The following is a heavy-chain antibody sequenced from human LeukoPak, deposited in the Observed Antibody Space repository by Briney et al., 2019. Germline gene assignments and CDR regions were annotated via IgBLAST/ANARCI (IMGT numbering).Heavy chain of an antibody. CDR1: GFTFSSYS. Sequence: GGSLRLSCAASGFTFSSYSMNWVRQAPGKGLEWVSSISSSSSYIYYADSVKGRFTISRDNAKNSLYLQMNSLRAEDTAVYYCARDVTRGKYYMDVWGKGTTVTVSS. CDR3: ARDVTRGKYYMDV. D-gene: IGHD3-16*01. J-gene: IGHJ6*03. CDR2: ISSSSSYI. V-gene: IGHV3-21*01.